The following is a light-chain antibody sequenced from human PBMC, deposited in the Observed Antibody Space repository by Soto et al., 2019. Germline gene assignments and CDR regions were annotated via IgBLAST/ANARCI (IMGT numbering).Light chain of an antibody. Sequence: EIVMTQSPASLSVSPGERATLSCRASQSVSSNLAWYQRKPGQAPRLLIYGASTRATGIPARFSGSGSGTEFTLTISSLQSEDFAVYYCQQYNSWPYTFGQGTKLEIK. CDR3: QQYNSWPYT. J-gene: IGKJ2*01. V-gene: IGKV3-15*01. CDR2: GAS. CDR1: QSVSSN.